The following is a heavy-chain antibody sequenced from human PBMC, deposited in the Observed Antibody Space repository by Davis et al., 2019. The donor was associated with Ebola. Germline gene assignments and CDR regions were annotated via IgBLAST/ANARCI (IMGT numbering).Heavy chain of an antibody. CDR1: GFSFSSFA. D-gene: IGHD1-26*01. V-gene: IGHV3-30*02. CDR2: IRDDGTKK. Sequence: GESLKISCAASGFSFSSFAMHWIRQAPGKGLEWVAFIRDDGTKKYQGDSVKGRFTISRDNSKNTLYLQMNGLRAEDTAVYYCARDLGALGSTWGQGTLVTVSS. CDR3: ARDLGALGST. J-gene: IGHJ5*02.